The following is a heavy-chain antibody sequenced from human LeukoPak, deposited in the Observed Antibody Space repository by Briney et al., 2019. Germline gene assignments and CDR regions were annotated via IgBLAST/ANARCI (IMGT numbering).Heavy chain of an antibody. CDR3: ARGGTWNYSNWFDP. V-gene: IGHV4-39*07. CDR2: IFYTGKT. J-gene: IGHJ5*02. D-gene: IGHD3-10*01. CDR1: GGSVYTSDYY. Sequence: TSETLSLTCTVSGGSVYTSDYYWGWVRQPPGKGPEWIGDIFYTGKTNYNPSLKSRVSISIDTSKNQFSLSLRSVTAADTAVYYCARGGTWNYSNWFDPWGQGTLVTVSS.